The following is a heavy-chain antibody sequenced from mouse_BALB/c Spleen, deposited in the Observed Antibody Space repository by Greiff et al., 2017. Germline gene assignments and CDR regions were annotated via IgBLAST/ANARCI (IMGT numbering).Heavy chain of an antibody. Sequence: EVQLQQSGPELVKPGASVKISCKASGYAFSSSWMHWVKQRPEQGLEWIGWIDPENGNTIYDPKFQGKASITADTSSNTAYLQLSSLTSEDTAVYYCARVGPTAFDYWGQGTTLTVSS. CDR1: GYAFSSSW. J-gene: IGHJ2*01. D-gene: IGHD1-2*01. CDR3: ARVGPTAFDY. V-gene: IGHV14-1*02. CDR2: IDPENGNT.